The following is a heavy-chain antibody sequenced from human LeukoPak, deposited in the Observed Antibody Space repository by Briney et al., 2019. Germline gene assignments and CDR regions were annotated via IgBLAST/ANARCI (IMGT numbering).Heavy chain of an antibody. CDR2: ISVYNGNT. J-gene: IGHJ6*02. Sequence: SVNVSYKASGYTFTNYVMRWVGQAPGQGLEGMGRISVYNGNTKYQQKLQGRVTITKDTFTSTAYMELRSLRCDDTAVYYCASSFVEDGMEVWGQGTTLSVSS. V-gene: IGHV1-18*01. CDR3: ASSFVEDGMEV. CDR1: GYTFTNYV. D-gene: IGHD3-10*01.